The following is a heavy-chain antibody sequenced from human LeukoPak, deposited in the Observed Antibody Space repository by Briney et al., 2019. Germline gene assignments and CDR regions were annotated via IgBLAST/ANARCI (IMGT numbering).Heavy chain of an antibody. D-gene: IGHD6-13*01. J-gene: IGHJ6*02. CDR1: GFTFSSYA. CDR3: ATTPPKSSSWYYYYYGMDV. CDR2: ISGSGGST. V-gene: IGHV3-23*01. Sequence: QPGGSLRLSCAASGFTFSSYAMSWVRQAPGKGLEWVSAISGSGGSTYYADSVKGRFTISRDNSKNTLYLQMNSLRAEDTAVYYCATTPPKSSSWYYYYYGMDVWGQGTTVTVSS.